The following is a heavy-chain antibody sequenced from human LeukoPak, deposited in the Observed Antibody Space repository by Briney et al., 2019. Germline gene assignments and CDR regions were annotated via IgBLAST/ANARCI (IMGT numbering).Heavy chain of an antibody. CDR2: IKSKTDGGTT. D-gene: IGHD4-23*01. J-gene: IGHJ3*02. CDR1: GFTFSNAW. CDR3: TTDAPTTVVTPWAFDI. V-gene: IGHV3-15*01. Sequence: GGSLRLSCAASGFTFSNAWMSWVRQAPGKGLEWVGRIKSKTDGGTTDYAAPVKGRFTISRDDSKNTLYLQMNSLKTEDTAVYYCTTDAPTTVVTPWAFDIWGQGTMVTVSS.